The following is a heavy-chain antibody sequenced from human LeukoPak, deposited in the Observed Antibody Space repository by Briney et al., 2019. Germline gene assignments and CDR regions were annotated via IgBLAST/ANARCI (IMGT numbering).Heavy chain of an antibody. V-gene: IGHV4-4*07. Sequence: KPSETLSLTCSVSGGSITSYSWSWIRQPAGKGLEWIGRIYATGSTNYNPSLKSRVTISVDKSKNQFSLKLSSVTAADTAVYYCATGGSYLVYWGQGTLVTVSS. CDR2: IYATGST. J-gene: IGHJ4*02. CDR3: ATGGSYLVY. CDR1: GGSITSYS. D-gene: IGHD3-10*01.